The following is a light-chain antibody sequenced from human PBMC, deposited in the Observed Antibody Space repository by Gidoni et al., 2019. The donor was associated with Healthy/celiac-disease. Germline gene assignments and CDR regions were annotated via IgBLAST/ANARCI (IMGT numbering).Light chain of an antibody. CDR3: SSYTSSSTLFVV. V-gene: IGLV2-14*01. J-gene: IGLJ2*01. Sequence: QSALTQPASVSGSPGQSINIPCTGTSSDVGGYNYVSWYQQHPGKAPKLMIYEVSNRPSGVSNRFSGSKSGNTASLTISGLQAEDEADYYCSSYTSSSTLFVVFGGGTKLTVL. CDR1: SSDVGGYNY. CDR2: EVS.